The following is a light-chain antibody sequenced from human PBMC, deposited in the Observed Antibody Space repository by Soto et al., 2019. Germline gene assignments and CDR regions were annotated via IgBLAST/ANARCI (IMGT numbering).Light chain of an antibody. V-gene: IGKV3-20*01. CDR1: QSVSSTY. J-gene: IGKJ2*01. CDR3: QQYRRSPPFT. CDR2: GAS. Sequence: EMVLTQSPGTLSLSPGERATLSCRASQSVSSTYIAWYQQNPGQAPRLLIYGASSRATDIPDRFSGSGSGTDFTLTISSLEPEDFAVYFWQQYRRSPPFTFGQGTKVEIK.